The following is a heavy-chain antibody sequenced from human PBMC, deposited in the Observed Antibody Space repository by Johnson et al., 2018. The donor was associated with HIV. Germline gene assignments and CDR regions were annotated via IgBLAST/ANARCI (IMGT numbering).Heavy chain of an antibody. V-gene: IGHV3-30-3*01. CDR3: AKDQQWLAHDAFDI. Sequence: QVQLVESGGGVVQPGRSLRLSCAASGFTFSSYAMHWVRQAPGKGLEWVAVISYDGSNKYYADSVKGRFTISRDNSNNTLYLQMNSLRAEDTALYYCAKDQQWLAHDAFDIWGQGTMVTVSS. J-gene: IGHJ3*02. D-gene: IGHD6-19*01. CDR1: GFTFSSYA. CDR2: ISYDGSNK.